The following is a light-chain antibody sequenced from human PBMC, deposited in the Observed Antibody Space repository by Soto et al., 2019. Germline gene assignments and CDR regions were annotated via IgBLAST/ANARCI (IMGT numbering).Light chain of an antibody. CDR2: AAS. J-gene: IGKJ1*01. CDR3: QQSYSTPTT. Sequence: DIQMTQSPSSLSASVGDRVTMTGRASQSISSYLNWYQQKPGKAPKLLIYAASSLQSGVPSRFSGSGSGTDFTLTISSLQPEDFATYYCQQSYSTPTTFGQGTKVDIK. V-gene: IGKV1-39*01. CDR1: QSISSY.